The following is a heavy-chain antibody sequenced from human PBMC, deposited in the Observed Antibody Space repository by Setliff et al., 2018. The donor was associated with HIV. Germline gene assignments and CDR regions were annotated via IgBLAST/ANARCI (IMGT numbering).Heavy chain of an antibody. CDR1: GGSISSYY. CDR3: ARENYYCYGMDV. V-gene: IGHV4-4*07. J-gene: IGHJ6*02. Sequence: PSETLSLTCTVSGGSISSYYWNWIRQPAGKGLEWIGRIYTSGRTNYNPSLKSRVTISVDTSKNQLSLKLSSVTAADAAVYYCARENYYCYGMDVWGQGTTVTVSS. CDR2: IYTSGRT.